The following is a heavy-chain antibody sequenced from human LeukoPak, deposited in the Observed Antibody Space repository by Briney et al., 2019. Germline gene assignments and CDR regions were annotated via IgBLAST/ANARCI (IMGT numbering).Heavy chain of an antibody. CDR1: GGSISSYY. CDR2: IYYSGST. V-gene: IGHV4-59*01. J-gene: IGHJ4*02. D-gene: IGHD7-27*01. CDR3: ARSGDPHFDY. Sequence: PSETLSLTCTVSGGSISSYYWSWIRQPPGKGLEWIGYIYYSGSTNYNPSLKSRVTISVDTSKNQFSLKLSSVTAADTAVYYCARSGDPHFDYWGQGTLVTVSS.